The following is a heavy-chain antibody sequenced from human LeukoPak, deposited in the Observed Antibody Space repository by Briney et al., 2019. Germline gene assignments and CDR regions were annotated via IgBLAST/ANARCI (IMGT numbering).Heavy chain of an antibody. J-gene: IGHJ4*02. Sequence: SETLSLTCTVSGGSISSYYWSWIRQPPGKGLEWIGYIYTSGSTNYNPSLKSRVTMSVDTSKNQFSLKLSSVTAADTAVYYCARGSYYGSGSYYYYFDYWGQGTLVTVSS. CDR3: ARGSYYGSGSYYYYFDY. D-gene: IGHD3-10*01. CDR1: GGSISSYY. CDR2: IYTSGST. V-gene: IGHV4-4*09.